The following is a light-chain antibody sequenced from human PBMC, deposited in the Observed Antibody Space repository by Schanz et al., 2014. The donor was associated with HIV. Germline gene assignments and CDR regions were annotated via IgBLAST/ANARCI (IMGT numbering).Light chain of an antibody. CDR3: QRYNSFSHT. J-gene: IGKJ2*01. V-gene: IGKV1-5*03. CDR1: QSVSTW. Sequence: DIQMTQSPSTLSASVGDRISITCRASQSVSTWLAWYQQKPGKAPKLLISKASSLESGVPSRFSGSGSGTEFTLTISSLQPDDFATYYCQRYNSFSHTFGQGTKLDIK. CDR2: KAS.